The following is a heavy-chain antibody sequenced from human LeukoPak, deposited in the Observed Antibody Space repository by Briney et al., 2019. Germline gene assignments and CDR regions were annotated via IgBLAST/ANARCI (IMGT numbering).Heavy chain of an antibody. D-gene: IGHD3-10*01. V-gene: IGHV4-31*03. Sequence: PSQTLSLTCTVSGGSISSGGYYWSWIRQHPGKGLEWIVYIYYSGSTYYNPSLKSRVTISVDTSKNQFSLKLSSVTAADTAVYYCARGAYGSGSYYKENYYFDYWGQGTLVTVSS. J-gene: IGHJ4*02. CDR3: ARGAYGSGSYYKENYYFDY. CDR2: IYYSGST. CDR1: GGSISSGGYY.